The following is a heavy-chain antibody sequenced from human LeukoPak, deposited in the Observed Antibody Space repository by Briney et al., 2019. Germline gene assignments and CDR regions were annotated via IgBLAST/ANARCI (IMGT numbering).Heavy chain of an antibody. J-gene: IGHJ4*02. Sequence: GGSLRLSCAASGFTFSSYSMNWVRQAPGKGLEWVSYISSSSSTIYYADSVKGRFTISRDNAKNSLYLQMSSLRAEDTAVYYCARDFLSSGWSFDYWGQGTLVTVSS. CDR3: ARDFLSSGWSFDY. CDR1: GFTFSSYS. CDR2: ISSSSSTI. V-gene: IGHV3-48*01. D-gene: IGHD6-19*01.